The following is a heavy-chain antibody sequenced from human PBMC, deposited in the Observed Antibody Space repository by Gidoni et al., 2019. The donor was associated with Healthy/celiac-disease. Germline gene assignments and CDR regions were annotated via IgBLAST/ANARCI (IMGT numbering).Heavy chain of an antibody. D-gene: IGHD2-15*01. CDR3: AREYCSGGSCYVYFQH. J-gene: IGHJ1*01. V-gene: IGHV2-5*01. CDR2: IYWNDDK. Sequence: QITLKESGPTLVKPTQTLTLTCTFSGLSLSTSGVGVGWIRQPPGKALEWLALIYWNDDKRYSPSLKSRLTISKDTSKNQVVLTMTNMDPVDTATYYCAREYCSGGSCYVYFQHWGQGTLVTVSS. CDR1: GLSLSTSGVG.